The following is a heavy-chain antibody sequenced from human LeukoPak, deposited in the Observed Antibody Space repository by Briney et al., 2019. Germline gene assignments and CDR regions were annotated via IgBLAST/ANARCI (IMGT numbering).Heavy chain of an antibody. D-gene: IGHD7-27*01. V-gene: IGHV4-61*01. Sequence: SETLSLTCTVSGGSVSSGTYFWTWVRQPPGKGLEWIGHIHYSVTTNYNPSLKSRVTMSLDTSKNQFSLKLTSVAAADTAIYFCARWGTYWGQGILVTVSS. CDR3: ARWGTY. J-gene: IGHJ4*02. CDR1: GGSVSSGTYF. CDR2: IHYSVTT.